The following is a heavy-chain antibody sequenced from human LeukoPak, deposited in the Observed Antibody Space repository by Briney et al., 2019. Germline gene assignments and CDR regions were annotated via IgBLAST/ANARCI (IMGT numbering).Heavy chain of an antibody. CDR2: ISSSSNYI. CDR1: GFTFSNYN. CDR3: ARAVAGPAGEYYFDY. V-gene: IGHV3-21*01. Sequence: GGSLRLSCADSGFTFSNYNMNWVRQAPGKGQEWVSSISSSSNYIYYADSLKVRFTISRDNAANSLFLQMNSLRAEDTALYYCARAVAGPAGEYYFDYWGQGTLVTVSS. D-gene: IGHD6-19*01. J-gene: IGHJ4*02.